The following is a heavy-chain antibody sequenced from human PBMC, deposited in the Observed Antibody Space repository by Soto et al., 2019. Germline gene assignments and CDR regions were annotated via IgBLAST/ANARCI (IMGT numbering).Heavy chain of an antibody. J-gene: IGHJ6*02. CDR2: IYYSGST. CDR3: VRSRVFIAVTSVTNYYYYYGMDV. D-gene: IGHD6-19*01. V-gene: IGHV4-39*01. CDR1: GGSISSSSYY. Sequence: SETLSLTCTVSGGSISSSSYYWGWIRQPPGKGLEWIGSIYYSGSTYYNPSLKSRVTISVDTSKNQFSLQLISVNPEDTAVYYCVRSRVFIAVTSVTNYYYYYGMDVWGQGTTVTVSS.